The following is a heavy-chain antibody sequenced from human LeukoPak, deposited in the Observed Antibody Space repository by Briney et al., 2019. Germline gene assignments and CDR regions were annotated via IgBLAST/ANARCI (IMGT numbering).Heavy chain of an antibody. D-gene: IGHD3-16*01. Sequence: GGSLRLSCAASGFTFSSYAMSWVRQAPGKGLEWVSAISGSGGSTYYADSVKGRFTISRDNSKNTLYLQMNSLRAEDTAVYYCAKSPAGWGGIGIFDYWGQGTLVTVSS. J-gene: IGHJ4*02. CDR1: GFTFSSYA. CDR2: ISGSGGST. V-gene: IGHV3-23*01. CDR3: AKSPAGWGGIGIFDY.